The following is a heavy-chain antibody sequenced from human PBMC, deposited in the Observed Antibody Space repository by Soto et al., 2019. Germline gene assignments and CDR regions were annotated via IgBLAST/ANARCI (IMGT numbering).Heavy chain of an antibody. J-gene: IGHJ4*02. CDR2: KYYSGIS. V-gene: IGHV4-61*01. CDR3: VREDMSGTYYFDA. D-gene: IGHD1-26*01. CDR1: RGSVSSQTHF. Sequence: VHLQESGPGLLKPSETLSLTCTVTRGSVSSQTHFWTWIRQPPGKGLEWIGYKYYSGISNYNPSLQSRVTISVDTSKNQFSLRLTSVTAADTAVYFCVREDMSGTYYFDAWGQGALVTVSS.